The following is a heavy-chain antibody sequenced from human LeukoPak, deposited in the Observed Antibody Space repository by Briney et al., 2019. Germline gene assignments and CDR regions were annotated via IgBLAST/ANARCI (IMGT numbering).Heavy chain of an antibody. CDR1: GGSVSSYY. V-gene: IGHV4-59*02. CDR2: IYYSGST. Sequence: SETLSLTCTVSGGSVSSYYWSWIRQPPGKGLEWIGYIYYSGSTNYNPSLKSRVTISLDTSKNQFTLKVSSVTAADTAVYYCARDTYSGIYYPYYYYYYMDVWGKGTTVTVSS. J-gene: IGHJ6*03. CDR3: ARDTYSGIYYPYYYYYYMDV. D-gene: IGHD1-26*01.